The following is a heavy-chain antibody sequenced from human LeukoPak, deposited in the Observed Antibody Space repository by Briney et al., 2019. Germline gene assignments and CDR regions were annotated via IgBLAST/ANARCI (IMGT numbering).Heavy chain of an antibody. D-gene: IGHD3-10*01. J-gene: IGHJ4*02. CDR3: ARDLHGESCTTPNCS. V-gene: IGHV3-21*01. CDR1: GFTFSFYS. CDR2: ISSSSNYI. Sequence: TGGSLRLSCAASGFTFSFYSMNWVRQAPGKGLEWISSISSSSNYIYYADSVKGRFTISRDNAKNSLYLQMHSLRADDTAMYYCARDLHGESCTTPNCSWGQGTLVTVSS.